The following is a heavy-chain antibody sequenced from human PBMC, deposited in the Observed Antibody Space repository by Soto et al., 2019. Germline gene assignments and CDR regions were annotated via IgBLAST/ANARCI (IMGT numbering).Heavy chain of an antibody. CDR1: GCSISNHY. J-gene: IGHJ4*02. D-gene: IGHD7-27*01. V-gene: IGHV4-59*11. CDR3: TRANWYSEY. CDR2: IYYHGNT. Sequence: QVQLQESGPGLVKPSETLSLTCTVSGCSISNHYWSWIRQPPGKGLECIGYIYYHGNTNYNPPLKSRVTMSVDTSKNQLSLKLSSVTAADTAVYYCTRANWYSEYWGQGTLVTVS.